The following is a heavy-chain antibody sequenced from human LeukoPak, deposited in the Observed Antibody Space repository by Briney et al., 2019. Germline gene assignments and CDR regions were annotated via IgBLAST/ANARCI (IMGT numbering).Heavy chain of an antibody. CDR3: ARTDRSGYYYGSGSYDY. J-gene: IGHJ4*02. Sequence: GASVKVSCKASGGTFSSYAISWVRQAPGQGLEWMGGIIPIFGTANYAQKFQGRVTITADESTSTAYMVLSSLRSEDTAVYYCARTDRSGYYYGSGSYDYWGQGTLVTVSS. D-gene: IGHD3-10*01. CDR1: GGTFSSYA. V-gene: IGHV1-69*01. CDR2: IIPIFGTA.